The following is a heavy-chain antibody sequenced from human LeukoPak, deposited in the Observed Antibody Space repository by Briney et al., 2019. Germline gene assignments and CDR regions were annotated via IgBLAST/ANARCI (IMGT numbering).Heavy chain of an antibody. CDR2: ISYSGST. D-gene: IGHD2/OR15-2a*01. CDR3: AGHHPRNTVDF. Sequence: PSESLSLTCTVSGGSISSYYWGWIRQPPGKGLEWTGYISYSGSTNYNPSLKSRVTISLDTSKNQFSLKLSSVTAADTAVYYCAGHHPRNTVDFWGQGTLVTVSS. J-gene: IGHJ4*02. V-gene: IGHV4-59*08. CDR1: GGSISSYY.